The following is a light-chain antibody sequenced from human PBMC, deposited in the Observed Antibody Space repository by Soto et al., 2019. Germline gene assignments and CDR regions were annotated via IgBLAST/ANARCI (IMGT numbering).Light chain of an antibody. CDR1: QSVSSSY. CDR3: QRSASSLWR. Sequence: LERSPGARSLYQKKRATLSCRASQSVSSSYLAWYQQKPGQAPRLLIYGASSRATGIPDRFSGCGSGTRFALTCCRLEPEDCVLYCCQRSASSLWRFSQGTSLDIK. V-gene: IGKV3-20*01. CDR2: GAS. J-gene: IGKJ5*01.